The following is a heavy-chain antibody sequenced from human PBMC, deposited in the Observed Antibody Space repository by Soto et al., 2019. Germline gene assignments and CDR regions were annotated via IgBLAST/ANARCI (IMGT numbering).Heavy chain of an antibody. CDR2: ITWNSGTI. Sequence: VQLVESGGGLVQPGRSLRLSCAASGFTFDDFAMHWVRQPPGKGLQRGSIITWNSGTIAYADSVKGRFTISRDSAKNSRHLQMNSLRAEDTAFYFCAKDSGRDGYAPFDYWGQGTLVTVSS. CDR1: GFTFDDFA. J-gene: IGHJ4*02. V-gene: IGHV3-9*01. D-gene: IGHD5-12*01. CDR3: AKDSGRDGYAPFDY.